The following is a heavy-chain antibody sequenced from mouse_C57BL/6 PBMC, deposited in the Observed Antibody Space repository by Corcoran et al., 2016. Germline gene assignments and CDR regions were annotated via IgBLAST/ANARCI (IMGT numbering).Heavy chain of an antibody. J-gene: IGHJ1*03. Sequence: QIQLVQSGPELKKPGETVKISCKASGYTFTTYGMSWVKQAPGKGLKRMGWINTYSGVPTYADDFTGRFAFSLETSAITAYLQINNLKNEDTATYFCARGGLYWYFDVWGTGTTVTVSS. V-gene: IGHV9-3*01. CDR3: ARGGLYWYFDV. CDR2: INTYSGVP. CDR1: GYTFTTYG. D-gene: IGHD3-1*01.